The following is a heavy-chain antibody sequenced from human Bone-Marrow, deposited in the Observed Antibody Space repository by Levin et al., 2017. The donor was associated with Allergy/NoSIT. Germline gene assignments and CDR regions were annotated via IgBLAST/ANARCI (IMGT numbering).Heavy chain of an antibody. D-gene: IGHD2-2*01. CDR1: GFTFSSYD. V-gene: IGHV3-13*04. J-gene: IGHJ4*02. Sequence: GGSLRLSCAASGFTFSSYDMHWVRQATGRGLEWVSAIGTAADSYYSGSVKGRFTVSRDNAKNAFYLQMNSLRAGDTAVYYCARVALPRYCTSASCSDSGYYFDYWGQGTLVTVSS. CDR2: IGTAADS. CDR3: ARVALPRYCTSASCSDSGYYFDY.